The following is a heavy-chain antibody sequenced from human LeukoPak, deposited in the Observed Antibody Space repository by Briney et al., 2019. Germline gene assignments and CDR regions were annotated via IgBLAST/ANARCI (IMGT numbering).Heavy chain of an antibody. CDR1: GGSISSYY. V-gene: IGHV4-4*07. D-gene: IGHD4/OR15-4a*01. J-gene: IGHJ4*02. Sequence: SETLSLTCTVSGGSISSYYCSWIRQPAGKGLEWIGRIYTSGSTNYNPSLKSRVTMSVDTSKNQFSLKLSSVTAADTAVYYCARDFSMVGPGYFDYWGQGTLVTVSS. CDR3: ARDFSMVGPGYFDY. CDR2: IYTSGST.